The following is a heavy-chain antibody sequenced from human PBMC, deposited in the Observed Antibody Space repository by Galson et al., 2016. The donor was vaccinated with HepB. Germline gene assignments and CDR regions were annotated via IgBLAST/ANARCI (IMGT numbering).Heavy chain of an antibody. Sequence: SLRLSCAASGFNFNNYNMNWVRQAPGKGLEWIPYISLYSSTIYYADSVKGRFTISRDNAERSLFLQMSSLRAEGTAVYYCARDGEWEPDYGMDVWGQGTTVTVSS. V-gene: IGHV3-48*01. CDR2: ISLYSSTI. CDR1: GFNFNNYN. CDR3: ARDGEWEPDYGMDV. D-gene: IGHD1-26*01. J-gene: IGHJ6*02.